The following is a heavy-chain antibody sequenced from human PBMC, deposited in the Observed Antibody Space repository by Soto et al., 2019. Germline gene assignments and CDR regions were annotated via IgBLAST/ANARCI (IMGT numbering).Heavy chain of an antibody. CDR3: TKGCGRGFDLCGS. CDR1: GFIFNNYG. D-gene: IGHD5-12*01. Sequence: QEQVVESGGGVAQPGRSLRLSCTVSGFIFNNYGMHWARQAPGKGLEWVAGTSEDGNSKYYVDSVKGRFTISRDNSKNMLYLQMNSLRDEDTAVYYCTKGCGRGFDLCGSWGQGTLVTVSS. J-gene: IGHJ5*02. CDR2: TSEDGNSK. V-gene: IGHV3-30*18.